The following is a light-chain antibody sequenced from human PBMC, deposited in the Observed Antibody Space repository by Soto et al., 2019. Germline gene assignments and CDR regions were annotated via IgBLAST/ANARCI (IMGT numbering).Light chain of an antibody. V-gene: IGLV2-14*01. CDR2: DVS. Sequence: QSALTQPAPVSGSPGQSITISCTGTSSDVGGYNYVSWYQQHPGKAPKLMIYDVSNRPSGVSNRFSGSKSGNTASLTISGLQAEDEADYYCSSYTSSSIFFGTGTKLTVL. CDR1: SSDVGGYNY. J-gene: IGLJ1*01. CDR3: SSYTSSSIF.